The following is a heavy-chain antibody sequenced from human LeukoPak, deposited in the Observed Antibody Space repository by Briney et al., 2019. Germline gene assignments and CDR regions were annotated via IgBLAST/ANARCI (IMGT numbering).Heavy chain of an antibody. CDR2: IYYSGST. V-gene: IGHV4-39*07. J-gene: IGHJ4*02. D-gene: IGHD3-22*01. CDR3: ARWALGIVVVGDFDY. Sequence: ASETLSLTCTVSGGSISSSSYYWGWIRQPPGKGLEWIGSIYYSGSTYYNPSLKSRVTISVDTSKNQSSLKLSSVTAADTAVYYCARWALGIVVVGDFDYWGQGTLVTVSS. CDR1: GGSISSSSYY.